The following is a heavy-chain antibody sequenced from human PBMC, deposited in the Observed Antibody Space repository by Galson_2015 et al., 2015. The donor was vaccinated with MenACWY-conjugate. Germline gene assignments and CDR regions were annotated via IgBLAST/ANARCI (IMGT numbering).Heavy chain of an antibody. CDR2: ISSGHIYS. CDR1: GFTFSDYY. D-gene: IGHD1-26*01. Sequence: SLRLSCAAPGFTFSDYYMSWIRQAPGKGLEWVAYISSGHIYSNHADSVKGRFTISRDNAKNSLFLQMNSLRAEDTAVYFCARGGVGVTSDYYLRQNNNIEPCLRLSGYSFADTPCSWSCLW. CDR3: ARGGVGVTSDYYLRQNNNIEPCLRLSGYSFADTPCSWSCL. J-gene: IGHJ2*01. V-gene: IGHV3-11*06.